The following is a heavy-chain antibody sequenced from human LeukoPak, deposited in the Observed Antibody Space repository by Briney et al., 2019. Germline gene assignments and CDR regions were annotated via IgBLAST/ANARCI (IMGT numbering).Heavy chain of an antibody. Sequence: ASVKVSCKASGYTFTNYGISWVRQAPGQGLEWMGWISAYNGNTNYAQKLQGRVTMTTDTSTSTAYMNLRSLRSDSTAVYYCAREDCSGGSCYSLSLTPVFHVFDIWGQGTMVTVSS. CDR1: GYTFTNYG. CDR2: ISAYNGNT. CDR3: AREDCSGGSCYSLSLTPVFHVFDI. V-gene: IGHV1-18*01. D-gene: IGHD2-15*01. J-gene: IGHJ3*02.